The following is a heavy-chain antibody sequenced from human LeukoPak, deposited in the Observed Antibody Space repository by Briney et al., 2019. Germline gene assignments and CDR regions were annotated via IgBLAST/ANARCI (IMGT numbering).Heavy chain of an antibody. V-gene: IGHV1-8*01. Sequence: ASVKVSRKASGYTFNNYGLTWVRQAPGQGLEWMGWMSPDSGNTASSYKFQDRLTMTRNTSRSTAYMELNSLRSDDTAVYYCARAIAVKKRTDPGHYYYYMDVWGEGSTVTVSS. CDR1: GYTFNNYG. CDR2: MSPDSGNT. CDR3: ARAIAVKKRTDPGHYYYYMDV. D-gene: IGHD1-1*01. J-gene: IGHJ6*03.